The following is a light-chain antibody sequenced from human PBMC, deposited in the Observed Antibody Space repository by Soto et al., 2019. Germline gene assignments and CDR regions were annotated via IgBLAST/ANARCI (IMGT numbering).Light chain of an antibody. J-gene: IGKJ4*01. CDR3: QQRFNWLT. V-gene: IGKV3-11*01. Sequence: EIVLTQSPATLSLSPGERATLSCRASQSVCSYLAWYQQKPGQAPRLLIYDASHRATGIPARFSGSGSGTDFTLTISRLEPEDVAFYYCQQRFNWLTFGGGTKVEIQ. CDR1: QSVCSY. CDR2: DAS.